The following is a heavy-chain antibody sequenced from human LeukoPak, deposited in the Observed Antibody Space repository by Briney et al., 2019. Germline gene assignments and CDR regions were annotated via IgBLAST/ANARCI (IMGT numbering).Heavy chain of an antibody. V-gene: IGHV4-59*01. CDR2: IYYSGST. J-gene: IGHJ4*02. D-gene: IGHD4-17*01. Sequence: SETLSLTCTVSGGSISSYYWSWIRQPPGKGLEWIGDIYYSGSTNYNPSLKSRVTISVDTSKNQFSLKLSSVTAADTAVYYCARVGTTVTTVFDYYFDYWGQGTLVTVSS. CDR1: GGSISSYY. CDR3: ARVGTTVTTVFDYYFDY.